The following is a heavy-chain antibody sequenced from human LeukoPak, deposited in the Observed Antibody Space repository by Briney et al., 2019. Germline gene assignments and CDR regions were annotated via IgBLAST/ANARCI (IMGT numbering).Heavy chain of an antibody. V-gene: IGHV3-53*01. Sequence: PGGSLRLFCAVSGLNDSSTYMTGVRQAPGKGLEWVSVSYFDGSTYHADSVKGRFNISRDNSKNTVYLQMNRLRAEDTAVYYCVKSSEDYWGQGTLVTVSS. CDR1: GLNDSSTY. CDR3: VKSSEDY. J-gene: IGHJ4*02. D-gene: IGHD1-14*01. CDR2: SYFDGST.